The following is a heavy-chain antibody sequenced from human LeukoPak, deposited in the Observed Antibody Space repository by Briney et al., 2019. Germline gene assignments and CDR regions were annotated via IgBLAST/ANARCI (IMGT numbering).Heavy chain of an antibody. J-gene: IGHJ3*02. V-gene: IGHV4-34*01. CDR2: IYYSGST. CDR3: ASQWTIFDAFDI. CDR1: GGSFSGYY. D-gene: IGHD2-8*01. Sequence: SETLSLTCAVYGGSFSGYYWSWIRQPPGKGLEWIGSIYYSGSTYYNPSLKSRVTISVDTSNNQFSLKLSSVTAADMAVYYCASQWTIFDAFDIWGQGTMVTVSS.